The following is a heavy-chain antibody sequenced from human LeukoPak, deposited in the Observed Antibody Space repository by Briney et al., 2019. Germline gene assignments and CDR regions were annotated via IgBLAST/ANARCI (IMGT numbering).Heavy chain of an antibody. CDR1: GFTFSSYA. J-gene: IGHJ4*02. CDR3: ANGGVARALDY. D-gene: IGHD2-8*02. V-gene: IGHV3-23*01. Sequence: PGGSLRLSCAASGFTFSSYAISWVRQAPGKGLEWVSATSGSGGSTYYADSVKRLFTISRDNSKNALYLQMNSLRAEDTAVHYCANGGVARALDYWGQGTLVTVSS. CDR2: TSGSGGST.